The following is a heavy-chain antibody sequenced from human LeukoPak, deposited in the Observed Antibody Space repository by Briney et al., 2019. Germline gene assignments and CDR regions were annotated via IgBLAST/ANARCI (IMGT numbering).Heavy chain of an antibody. V-gene: IGHV1-46*01. Sequence: GASVTVSCTASGYTFTSYYMHWVRQAPGQGLEWMGIINPSGGSTSYAQKFQGRVTMTRDTSTSTVYMELSSLRSEDTAVYYCARDSPTDGFDPWGQGTLVTVSS. J-gene: IGHJ5*02. CDR3: ARDSPTDGFDP. CDR2: INPSGGST. D-gene: IGHD1-26*01. CDR1: GYTFTSYY.